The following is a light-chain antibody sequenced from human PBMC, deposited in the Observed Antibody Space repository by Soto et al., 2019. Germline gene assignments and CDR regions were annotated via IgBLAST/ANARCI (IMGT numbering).Light chain of an antibody. V-gene: IGKV3-20*01. CDR1: ESLRGSH. CDR3: QQYSTTRGT. CDR2: GAS. J-gene: IGKJ1*01. Sequence: ELVLTQSPGTLSLSPGERATLSCRASESLRGSHLAWCQQKPGQAPRLLMYGASSRATGIPDRFSGSGSGTDFTLTISRLEPEDFAVYYCQQYSTTRGTFGQGTKVDIK.